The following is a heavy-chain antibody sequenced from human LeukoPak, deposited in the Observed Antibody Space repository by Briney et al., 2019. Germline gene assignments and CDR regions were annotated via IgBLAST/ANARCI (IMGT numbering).Heavy chain of an antibody. CDR1: GGSISSGDYY. CDR3: ARGVYDFWSGYYVDY. CDR2: IYHSGST. V-gene: IGHV4-30-2*01. Sequence: SETLSLTCTVSGGSISSGDYYWSWIRQPPGKGLEWIGYIYHSGSTYYNPSLKSRVTISVDRSKNQFSLKLSSVTAADTAVYYCARGVYDFWSGYYVDYWGQGTLDTVSS. D-gene: IGHD3-3*01. J-gene: IGHJ4*02.